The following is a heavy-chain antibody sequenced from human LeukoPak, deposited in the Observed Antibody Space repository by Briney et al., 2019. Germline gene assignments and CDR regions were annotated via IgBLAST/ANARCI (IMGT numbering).Heavy chain of an antibody. CDR1: GYTFTGYY. CDR3: ARDAYYDSSGDDAFDI. Sequence: GASVKVSCKASGYTFTGYYMHWVRQAPGQGLEWMGWINPNSGGTNYAQKLQGRVTMTTDTSTSTAYVELRSLRSDDTAVYYCARDAYYDSSGDDAFDIWGRGTMATVSS. D-gene: IGHD3-22*01. J-gene: IGHJ3*02. V-gene: IGHV1-2*02. CDR2: INPNSGGT.